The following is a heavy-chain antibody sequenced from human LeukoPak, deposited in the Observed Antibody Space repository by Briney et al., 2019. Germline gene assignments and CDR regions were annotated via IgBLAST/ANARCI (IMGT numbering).Heavy chain of an antibody. CDR3: ARGSYVGSWSSYVDY. CDR1: GFTFSNYA. V-gene: IGHV3-53*01. J-gene: IGHJ4*02. Sequence: GGSLRLSCAASGFTFSNYAMGWVRQAPGKGLEWVSVIYSGGSTYYADSVKGRFTISRDNSKNTLYLQMNSLRAEDTAVYYCARGSYVGSWSSYVDYWGQGTLVTVSS. D-gene: IGHD6-13*01. CDR2: IYSGGST.